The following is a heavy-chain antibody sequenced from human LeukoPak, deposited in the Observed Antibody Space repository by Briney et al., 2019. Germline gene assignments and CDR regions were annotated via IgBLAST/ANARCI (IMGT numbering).Heavy chain of an antibody. Sequence: GDSLKISCKGSGYSFTNYWIGWVRQMPGKGLEWMGIIYPGDSDTRYSPSFQGQVTISADKSISTAYLQWSSLKASDTAMYYCARQGPVAGTFYYGMDVWGQGTTVTVSS. CDR3: ARQGPVAGTFYYGMDV. CDR1: GYSFTNYW. D-gene: IGHD6-19*01. CDR2: IYPGDSDT. J-gene: IGHJ6*02. V-gene: IGHV5-51*01.